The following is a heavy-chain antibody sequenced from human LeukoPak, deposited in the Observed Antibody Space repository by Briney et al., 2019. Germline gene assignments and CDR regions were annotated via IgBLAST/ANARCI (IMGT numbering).Heavy chain of an antibody. CDR2: ISSSGSTI. J-gene: IGHJ3*02. Sequence: PGGTLRLSCAASGFTFSSYEMSWVRQAPGNGLEWVSYISSSGSTIYYADSVKGRFTISRDNAKNSLYLQINSLRAEDTAVYYCARGQAGYYDSRDAFDIWGQGTMVTVSS. CDR3: ARGQAGYYDSRDAFDI. V-gene: IGHV3-48*03. CDR1: GFTFSSYE. D-gene: IGHD3-22*01.